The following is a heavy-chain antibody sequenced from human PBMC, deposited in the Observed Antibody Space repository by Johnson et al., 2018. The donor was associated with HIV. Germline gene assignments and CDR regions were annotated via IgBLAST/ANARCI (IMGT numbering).Heavy chain of an antibody. D-gene: IGHD4-23*01. CDR1: GFTFSSYG. J-gene: IGHJ3*02. CDR3: ARDDTGVDAFDI. Sequence: QVQLVESGGGVVQPGRSLRLSCAASGFTFSSYGMHWVRQAPCKGLEWVAVIWYDGSNKYYADSVKGRFTISRDNSKNTLYLQMNSLRAEDTAVYYCARDDTGVDAFDIWGQGTMVTVSS. CDR2: IWYDGSNK. V-gene: IGHV3-33*01.